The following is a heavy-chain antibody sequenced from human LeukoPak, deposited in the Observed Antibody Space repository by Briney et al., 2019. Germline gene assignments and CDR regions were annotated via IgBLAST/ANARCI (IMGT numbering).Heavy chain of an antibody. CDR1: GFTLSSFS. CDR3: VREGQYCSSSSCYQVSDP. V-gene: IGHV3-21*01. CDR2: MSSSSTYI. J-gene: IGHJ5*02. Sequence: GGSLRLSCVASGFTLSSFSMNWVRQAPGKGLEWVSSMSSSSTYIYYADSVEGRFTISRDNAKNSLYLQMNSLRAEDTAVYYCVREGQYCSSSSCYQVSDPWGQGTLVTVSS. D-gene: IGHD2-2*01.